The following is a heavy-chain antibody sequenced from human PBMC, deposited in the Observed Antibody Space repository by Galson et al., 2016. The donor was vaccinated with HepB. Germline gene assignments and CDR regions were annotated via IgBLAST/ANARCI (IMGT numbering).Heavy chain of an antibody. CDR3: VRAEGLHYGTLYYYGLDV. J-gene: IGHJ6*02. CDR1: GFTFGHYT. D-gene: IGHD3-10*01. Sequence: SLRLSCAPSGFTFGHYTMHWVRQASGKGLEWVAVTSRDGSSKYYADSVKGRFTISRDNSKNTLYLQMNSLRSEDTAVYYCVRAEGLHYGTLYYYGLDVWGQGTTVTVSS. V-gene: IGHV3-30-3*01. CDR2: TSRDGSSK.